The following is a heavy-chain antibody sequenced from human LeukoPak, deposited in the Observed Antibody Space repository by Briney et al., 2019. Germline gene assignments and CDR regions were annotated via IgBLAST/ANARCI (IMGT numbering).Heavy chain of an antibody. V-gene: IGHV4-59*01. CDR3: AGHASGSYLGAFDI. J-gene: IGHJ3*02. CDR1: GESISGFY. Sequence: SETLSLTCTVSGESISGFYWNWIRQPPGKGLEWLGYIYYSGSTNYNPSLKSRVTISIDTSKNQFSLKLYSVTAADTAVYYCAGHASGSYLGAFDIWGQGTMVPVSS. CDR2: IYYSGST. D-gene: IGHD3-10*01.